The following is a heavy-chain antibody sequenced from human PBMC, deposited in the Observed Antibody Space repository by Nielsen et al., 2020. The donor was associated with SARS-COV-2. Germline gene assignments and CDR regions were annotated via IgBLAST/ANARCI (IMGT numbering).Heavy chain of an antibody. D-gene: IGHD3-10*01. J-gene: IGHJ4*02. Sequence: SETLSLTCTVSGGSISSGDSYWSWIRQPPGKGLEWIGYMYYSGSTYYNPSLNSRVTISVDASKNQFSLKLSSVTAADTAVYYCASLGLPWFEFDCWGQGTLVTVSS. CDR2: MYYSGST. CDR3: ASLGLPWFEFDC. CDR1: GGSISSGDSY. V-gene: IGHV4-30-4*01.